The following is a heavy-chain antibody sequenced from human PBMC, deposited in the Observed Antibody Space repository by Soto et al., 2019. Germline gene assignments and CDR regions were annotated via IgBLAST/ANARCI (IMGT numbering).Heavy chain of an antibody. CDR2: IYPGDSDT. J-gene: IGHJ5*02. CDR3: ARSGTIFGVANWFDP. CDR1: GYSFTSYW. D-gene: IGHD3-3*01. V-gene: IGHV5-51*01. Sequence: PGESLKISCKGSGYSFTSYWIGWVRQMPGKGLEWMGIIYPGDSDTRYSPSFQGQVTISADKSISTAYLQWSSLKASDTAMYYCARSGTIFGVANWFDPWGQGTLVTVSS.